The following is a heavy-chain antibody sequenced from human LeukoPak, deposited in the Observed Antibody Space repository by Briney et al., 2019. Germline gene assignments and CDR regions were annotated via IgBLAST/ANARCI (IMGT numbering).Heavy chain of an antibody. Sequence: PSQTLSLTCTVSGGSISSGGYYWSWIRQHPGKGLEWIGYIYYSGSTYYNPSLKSRVTISVDTSKNQFSLKLSSVTAADTAVYYCARLQTHIVVITYFDYWGQGTLVTVSS. V-gene: IGHV4-31*03. CDR2: IYYSGST. J-gene: IGHJ4*02. CDR3: ARLQTHIVVITYFDY. D-gene: IGHD3-22*01. CDR1: GGSISSGGYY.